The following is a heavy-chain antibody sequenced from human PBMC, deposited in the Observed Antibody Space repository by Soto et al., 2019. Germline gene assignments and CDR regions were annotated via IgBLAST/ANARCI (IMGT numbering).Heavy chain of an antibody. V-gene: IGHV4-59*01. CDR2: IYYSGST. J-gene: IGHJ5*02. Sequence: PSETLSLTCTVSGGSISSYYWSWIRQPPGKGLEWIGYIYYSGSTNYNPSLKSRVTISVDTSKNQFSLKLSSVTAADTAVYYCARYVGGGYCSSTSCHNRFDPWGQGTLVTVSS. CDR3: ARYVGGGYCSSTSCHNRFDP. CDR1: GGSISSYY. D-gene: IGHD2-2*01.